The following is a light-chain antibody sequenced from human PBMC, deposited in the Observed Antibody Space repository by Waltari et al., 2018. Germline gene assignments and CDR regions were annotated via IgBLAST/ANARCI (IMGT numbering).Light chain of an antibody. CDR3: QQSYRSPPT. J-gene: IGKJ2*01. Sequence: DIQMTQSPFSLSASVGDSVTITCRASQSITSNVNWYQQKPGTAPKLLIYTTFSLQSGVPSRFSGSGSETLFTLTISSLQPEDFATYYCQQSYRSPPTFGQGTKVEIK. CDR1: QSITSN. CDR2: TTF. V-gene: IGKV1-39*01.